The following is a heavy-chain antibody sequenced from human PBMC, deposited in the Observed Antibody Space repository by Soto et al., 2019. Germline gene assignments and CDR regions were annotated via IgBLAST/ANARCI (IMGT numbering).Heavy chain of an antibody. J-gene: IGHJ4*02. CDR3: AIYRGGRTYDFDY. Sequence: QVQLQQWGAGLLKPSETLSLTCAVYGGSFSGYYWSWIRQPPGKGLEWIGEINHSGSTNYNPSLKSRVTISVDTSKNQFSLKLSSVTAADTAVYYCAIYRGGRTYDFDYWGQGTLVTVSS. CDR2: INHSGST. D-gene: IGHD1-26*01. V-gene: IGHV4-34*01. CDR1: GGSFSGYY.